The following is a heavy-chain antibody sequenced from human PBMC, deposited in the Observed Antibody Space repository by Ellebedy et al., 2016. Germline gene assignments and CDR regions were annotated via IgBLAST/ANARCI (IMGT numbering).Heavy chain of an antibody. D-gene: IGHD5-12*01. CDR2: INPNSGGT. CDR1: RGTFSSYA. CDR3: ASGGLYSGYDFAFDI. V-gene: IGHV1-2*02. J-gene: IGHJ3*02. Sequence: ASVKVSXKASRGTFSSYAISWVRQAPGQGLEWMGSINPNSGGTNYAQKFQGRVTMTRDTSISTAYMELSRLRSDDTAVYYCASGGLYSGYDFAFDIWGQGTMVTVSS.